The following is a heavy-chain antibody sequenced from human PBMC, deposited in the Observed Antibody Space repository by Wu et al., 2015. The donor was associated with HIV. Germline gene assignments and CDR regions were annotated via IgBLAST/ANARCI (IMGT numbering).Heavy chain of an antibody. Sequence: QVQLVQSGAEVKKPGSSVKVSCKASGGTFSSYAISWVRQAPGQGLEWMGRIIPIFGTANYAQKFQGRVTITADESTSTAYMELSSLRSEDTAVYYCASTLGGYYDSSGYGAFDIWGQGTMVTVSS. CDR3: ASTLGGYYDSSGYGAFDI. J-gene: IGHJ3*02. D-gene: IGHD3-22*01. CDR1: GGTFSSYA. CDR2: IIPIFGTA. V-gene: IGHV1-69*13.